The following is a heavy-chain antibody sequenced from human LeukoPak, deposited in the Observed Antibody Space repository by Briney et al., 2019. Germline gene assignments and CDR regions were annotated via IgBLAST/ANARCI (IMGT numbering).Heavy chain of an antibody. CDR3: ATGDYGDAFDI. CDR1: GFTFSSYG. Sequence: GGSLRLSCAASGFTFSSYGMHWVRQAPGKGLEWVAVIWYDGSSKYYADSVKGRFTISRDNSKNTLYLQMNSLRAEDTAVYYCATGDYGDAFDIWGQGTMVTVSS. CDR2: IWYDGSSK. J-gene: IGHJ3*02. V-gene: IGHV3-33*01. D-gene: IGHD4-17*01.